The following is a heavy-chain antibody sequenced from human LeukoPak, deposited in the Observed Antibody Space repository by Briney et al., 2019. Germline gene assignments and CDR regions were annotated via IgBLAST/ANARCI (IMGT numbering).Heavy chain of an antibody. CDR3: SRRAAALGAFDY. J-gene: IGHJ4*02. D-gene: IGHD6-13*01. CDR2: INSDGSST. CDR1: GFTFSSYW. V-gene: IGHV3-74*01. Sequence: GGSLRLSCAASGFTFSSYWMHWVRHAPGKGLVWVSRINSDGSSTTYADPVKGRFTISRDNAKNTLYLQMNSLRAEDTAVYYCSRRAAALGAFDYWGQGTLVTVSS.